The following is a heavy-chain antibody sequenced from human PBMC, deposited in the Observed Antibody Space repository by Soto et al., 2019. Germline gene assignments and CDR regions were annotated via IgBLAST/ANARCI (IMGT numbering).Heavy chain of an antibody. V-gene: IGHV3-23*01. J-gene: IGHJ4*02. CDR1: GFTFSDYG. CDR2: VSGSGNSGTGDRT. CDR3: AKDEKGVIADYFDC. D-gene: IGHD3-10*01. Sequence: EVHLSESGGGLVEPGGSLRLSCAASGFTFSDYGMSWVRQAPGKGLEWVSGVSGSGNSGTGDRTYYADSVKGRFTISRDNSKNTLYLQMNSLRAEDTAVYYCAKDEKGVIADYFDCWGQGTLVTVSS.